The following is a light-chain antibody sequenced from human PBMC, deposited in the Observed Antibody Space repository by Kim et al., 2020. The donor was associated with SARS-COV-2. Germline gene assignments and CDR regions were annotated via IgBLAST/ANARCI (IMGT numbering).Light chain of an antibody. V-gene: IGLV6-57*04. CDR1: TGSIASNY. Sequence: NFMLTQPHSVSESPGKTVTISCRRNTGSIASNYVQWYQHRPGSAPTLVIYEDNRRPSGVPARFSGSVDSSSNSASLTISGLKTDDEADYYCQSYALSWVFGGGTQLTVL. J-gene: IGLJ3*02. CDR3: QSYALSWV. CDR2: EDN.